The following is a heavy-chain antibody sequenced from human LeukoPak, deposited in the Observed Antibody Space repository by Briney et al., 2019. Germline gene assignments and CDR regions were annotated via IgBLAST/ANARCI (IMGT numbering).Heavy chain of an antibody. V-gene: IGHV3-30*04. CDR2: ISYDGSDK. D-gene: IGHD6-6*01. CDR1: GFTFRSYA. J-gene: IGHJ4*02. CDR3: AKEMPNRIAARRYFDY. Sequence: GGSLRLSCAASGFTFRSYAMHWVRQAPGKGLEWVAVISYDGSDKYYADSVQGRFTISRDNSKNTLYLQMNSLRAEDTAVYYCAKEMPNRIAARRYFDYWGQGTLVTVSS.